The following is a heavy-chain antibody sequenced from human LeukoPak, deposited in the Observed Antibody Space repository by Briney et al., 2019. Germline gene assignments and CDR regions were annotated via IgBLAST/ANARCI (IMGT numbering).Heavy chain of an antibody. CDR1: GGSISSGGYY. CDR2: IYYSGST. Sequence: SQTLSLTCTVSGGSISSGGYYWSWIRQHPGQGLERIGYIYYSGSTYYNPSLKSRVTISVDTSKNQFSLKLSSVTAADTAVYYCATMTTVTSWFDPWGQGTLVTVSS. J-gene: IGHJ5*02. D-gene: IGHD4-17*01. V-gene: IGHV4-31*03. CDR3: ATMTTVTSWFDP.